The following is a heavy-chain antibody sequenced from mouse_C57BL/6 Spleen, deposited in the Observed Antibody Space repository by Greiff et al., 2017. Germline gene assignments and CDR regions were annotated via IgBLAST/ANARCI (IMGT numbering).Heavy chain of an antibody. J-gene: IGHJ3*01. CDR3: ARTGVYYSNSWFAY. CDR2: INPSNGGT. Sequence: QVHLKQPGTELVKPGASVKLSCKASGYTFTSYWMHWVKQRPGQGLEWIGNINPSNGGTNYNEKFKSKATLTVDKSSSTAYMQLSSLTSEDSAVYYCARTGVYYSNSWFAYWGQGTLVTVSA. D-gene: IGHD2-5*01. V-gene: IGHV1-53*01. CDR1: GYTFTSYW.